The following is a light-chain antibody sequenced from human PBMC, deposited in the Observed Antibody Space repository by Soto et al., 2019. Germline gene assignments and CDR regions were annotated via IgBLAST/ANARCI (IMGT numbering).Light chain of an antibody. CDR2: EVS. J-gene: IGLJ1*01. Sequence: QSVLTQPASVSGTPGQSITISCTGSNSDVGIYDFVSWYQHHPGRAPKLIVSEVSHRPSGVPNRFSGSKSGNTASLTISGLQSEDEADYYCISYTSDDVRYVFGTGTKV. CDR3: ISYTSDDVRYV. CDR1: NSDVGIYDF. V-gene: IGLV2-14*01.